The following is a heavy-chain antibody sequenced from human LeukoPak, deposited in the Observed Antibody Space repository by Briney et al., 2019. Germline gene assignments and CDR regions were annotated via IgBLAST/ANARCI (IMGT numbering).Heavy chain of an antibody. CDR1: GYTFTSYA. CDR3: ARNHCSGGSCYSDY. CDR2: INAGNGNT. D-gene: IGHD2-15*01. Sequence: GASVKVSCKASGYTFTSYAMHWVRQAPGQRLEWMGWINAGNGNTKYSQKFQGRVTITRDTSASTAYMELSSLRSEDTAVYYCARNHCSGGSCYSDYWGQGTLVTVSS. V-gene: IGHV1-3*01. J-gene: IGHJ4*02.